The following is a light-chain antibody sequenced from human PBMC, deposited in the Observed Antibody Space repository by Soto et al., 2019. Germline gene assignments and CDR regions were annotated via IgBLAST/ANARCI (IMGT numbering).Light chain of an antibody. CDR2: DVT. V-gene: IGLV2-14*01. CDR3: ASYTSSATYV. CDR1: SSDVGGYNY. Sequence: QSALTQPASVSGSPGQSITISCTGTSSDVGGYNYVSWYQQHPGKAPKLMIYDVTSRPSGVSSRFSGSKSGNTASLTISGLQAEDETDYYCASYTSSATYVIGTGTKVTVL. J-gene: IGLJ1*01.